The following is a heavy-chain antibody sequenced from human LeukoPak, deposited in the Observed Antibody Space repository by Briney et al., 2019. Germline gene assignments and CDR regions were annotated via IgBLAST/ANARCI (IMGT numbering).Heavy chain of an antibody. CDR2: INPNSGDT. CDR1: GYTFTGYY. V-gene: IGHV1-2*02. D-gene: IGHD1-7*01. Sequence: ASVKVSCKASGYTFTGYYMHWVRQAPGQGLEWRGGINPNSGDTNYAQKFQGRVTMTRDTSISTAYMELSRLTSDDTAVYYCTRDINWNYGYWGQGTLVTVSS. J-gene: IGHJ4*02. CDR3: TRDINWNYGY.